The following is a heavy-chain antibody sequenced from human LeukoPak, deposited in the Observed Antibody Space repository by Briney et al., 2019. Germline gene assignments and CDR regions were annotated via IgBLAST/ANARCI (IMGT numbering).Heavy chain of an antibody. CDR3: TRRFYNNYGWFDP. D-gene: IGHD4-11*01. V-gene: IGHV1-46*01. CDR2: INPSGGST. J-gene: IGHJ5*02. CDR1: GYTFTSYY. Sequence: ASVKVSCKASGYTFTSYYLHWVRQAPGQGLEWMGIINPSGGSTTYAQRFQGRVTMTRDMSTSTVYMELSSLRSEDTAVYYCTRRFYNNYGWFDPWGQGTLVTVSS.